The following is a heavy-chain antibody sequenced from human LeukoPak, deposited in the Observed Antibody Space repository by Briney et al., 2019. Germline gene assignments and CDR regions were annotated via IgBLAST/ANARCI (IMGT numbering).Heavy chain of an antibody. CDR1: GFTFSSYS. CDR2: ISSSTSTI. D-gene: IGHD2-15*01. J-gene: IGHJ4*02. CDR3: ARDNGYCSGGSCAPVPFDY. Sequence: PGGSLRLSCAASGFTFSSYSMNWVRQAPGKGLEWASYISSSTSTIYYADSVKGRFTISRDNAKNSLYLQMHSLRAEDTAVYYCARDNGYCSGGSCAPVPFDYWGQGTLVTVSS. V-gene: IGHV3-48*01.